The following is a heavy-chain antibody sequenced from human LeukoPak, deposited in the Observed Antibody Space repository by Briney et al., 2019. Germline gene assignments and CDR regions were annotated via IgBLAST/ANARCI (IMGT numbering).Heavy chain of an antibody. Sequence: SETLSLTCAVYGPSFSGYYWSWVRQPPGKGLEWLGEINHSGSTNYNPSLKSRVTISVDTSKNQFSLKLSSVTAADTAVYYCAKDDYYYGMDVWGKGTTVTVSS. CDR1: GPSFSGYY. CDR3: AKDDYYYGMDV. J-gene: IGHJ6*04. CDR2: INHSGST. V-gene: IGHV4-34*01.